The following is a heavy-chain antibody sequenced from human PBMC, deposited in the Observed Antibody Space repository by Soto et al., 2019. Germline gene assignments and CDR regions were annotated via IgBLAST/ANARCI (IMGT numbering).Heavy chain of an antibody. Sequence: SLTCSASAVTLKRGDYFWSWIRQPPGKGLEWFGSIFYTGSTYYSPSLKSRASMSMDTSKNLFCLRLRSLTAADTAVYFCARLKAKLYRHYYFDYWGQGTPVTVSS. CDR1: AVTLKRGDYF. V-gene: IGHV4-30-4*01. D-gene: IGHD2-15*01. CDR3: ARLKAKLYRHYYFDY. CDR2: IFYTGST. J-gene: IGHJ4*02.